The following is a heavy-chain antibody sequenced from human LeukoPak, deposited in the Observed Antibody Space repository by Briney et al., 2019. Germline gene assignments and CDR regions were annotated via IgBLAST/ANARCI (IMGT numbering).Heavy chain of an antibody. D-gene: IGHD3-10*01. CDR1: GGSISSGGYY. J-gene: IGHJ4*01. Sequence: SETLSLICTVSGGSISSGGYYWGWIRQPPGKGQELIGSIYHSGSHYYNPSLKSRVTISVDTSKNQCSLKLSSVTAADTAVYYCARDRGTFDYWGHGTLVTGSS. V-gene: IGHV4-39*07. CDR3: ARDRGTFDY. CDR2: IYHSGSH.